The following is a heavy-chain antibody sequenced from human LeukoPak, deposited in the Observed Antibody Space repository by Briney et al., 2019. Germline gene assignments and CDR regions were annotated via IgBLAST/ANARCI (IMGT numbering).Heavy chain of an antibody. Sequence: GGSLRLSCAASGFTFSSYAMSWVRQAPGKGLEWVSAISGSGGSTYYADSVKGRFTISRDNSKNTLYLQMNSLRAEDTAVYYCARHQPWDTAMGPVMDVWGQGTTVTVSS. J-gene: IGHJ6*02. CDR1: GFTFSSYA. CDR3: ARHQPWDTAMGPVMDV. CDR2: ISGSGGST. V-gene: IGHV3-23*01. D-gene: IGHD5-18*01.